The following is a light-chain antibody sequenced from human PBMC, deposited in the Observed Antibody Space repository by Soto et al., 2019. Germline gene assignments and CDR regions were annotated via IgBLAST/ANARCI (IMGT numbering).Light chain of an antibody. CDR1: QSISSW. CDR3: QQYNSYSWT. CDR2: KAS. J-gene: IGKJ1*01. Sequence: DIQMTQSPSTLSASVGDRVTITCRASQSISSWLAWYQQKPGKAPKLLIYKASSLESGVTSRFSGSGSGTEFTLTISSLQPDDFATYYFQQYNSYSWTFGQGTKVEIK. V-gene: IGKV1-5*03.